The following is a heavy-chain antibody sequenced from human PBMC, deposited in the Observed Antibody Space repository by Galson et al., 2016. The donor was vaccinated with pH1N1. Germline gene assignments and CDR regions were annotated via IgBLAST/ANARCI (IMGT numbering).Heavy chain of an antibody. J-gene: IGHJ6*02. CDR3: AKDGRDTDSYYFYSMDV. CDR2: TYYRSEWYH. CDR1: GDSVSSNSVA. V-gene: IGHV6-1*01. Sequence: CAISGDSVSSNSVAWNWIRQSPSRGLEWLGRTYYRSEWYHDYAVSVRSRITINPDTSKNHFSLRLTSLTAADTALYFCAKDGRDTDSYYFYSMDVWGQGIAVTVSS. D-gene: IGHD2-8*01.